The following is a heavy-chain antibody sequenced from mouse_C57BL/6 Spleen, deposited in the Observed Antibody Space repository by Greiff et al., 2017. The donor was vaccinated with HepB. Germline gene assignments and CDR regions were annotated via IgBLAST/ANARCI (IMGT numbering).Heavy chain of an antibody. J-gene: IGHJ2*01. CDR1: GYSFTGYY. CDR3: ARKGNWDVYFDH. CDR2: SNPSTGGT. Sequence: VQLKESGPELVKPGASVKISCKASGYSFTGYYMNWVKQSPEKSLEWIGESNPSTGGTTYNQKFKAKATLTVDKSSSTAYMQLKSLTSEDSAVYYCARKGNWDVYFDHWGQGTTLTVSS. V-gene: IGHV1-42*01. D-gene: IGHD4-1*01.